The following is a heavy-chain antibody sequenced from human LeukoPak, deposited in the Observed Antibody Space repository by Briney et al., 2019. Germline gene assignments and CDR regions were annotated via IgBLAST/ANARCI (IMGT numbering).Heavy chain of an antibody. Sequence: GGSLRLSCAASGFTFSSYSMNWVRQAPGKGLEWVSSISSSRTYIYYADSVKGRFTISRDNAKNSLYLQMNSLRVEDTAVYYCARVGIVATGYAFDIWGQGTMVTASS. CDR1: GFTFSSYS. J-gene: IGHJ3*02. CDR2: ISSSRTYI. V-gene: IGHV3-21*01. D-gene: IGHD5-12*01. CDR3: ARVGIVATGYAFDI.